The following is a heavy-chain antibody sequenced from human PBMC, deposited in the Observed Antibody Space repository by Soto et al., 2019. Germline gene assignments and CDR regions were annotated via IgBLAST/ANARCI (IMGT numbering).Heavy chain of an antibody. V-gene: IGHV4-39*01. J-gene: IGHJ4*02. Sequence: SETLSLTCSVSGASISSRDYYWGWIRQTPGKGLEWIGNIDYNRVTYYNPSLKSRVTVSKDTSKNQFSLKVASVTAADTAIYYCGRVMIGTSRHTDSDYWGQGTQVTVSS. D-gene: IGHD2-2*01. CDR2: IDYNRVT. CDR3: GRVMIGTSRHTDSDY. CDR1: GASISSRDYY.